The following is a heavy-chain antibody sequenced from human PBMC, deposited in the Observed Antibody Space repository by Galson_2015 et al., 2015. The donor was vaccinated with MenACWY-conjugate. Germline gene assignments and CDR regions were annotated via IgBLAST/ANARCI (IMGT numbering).Heavy chain of an antibody. J-gene: IGHJ4*02. CDR2: IRPSGDDGT. Sequence: SVKVSCKASGYTFTTYYKHWVRQAPGQGLEWMGIIRPSGDDGTTYAQKFQGRVTMTRDTSTSTVYMDLSSLRSEDTAVYYCVREYRGGSFDYWGQGTLVTVSS. D-gene: IGHD1-26*01. V-gene: IGHV1-46*01. CDR1: GYTFTTYY. CDR3: VREYRGGSFDY.